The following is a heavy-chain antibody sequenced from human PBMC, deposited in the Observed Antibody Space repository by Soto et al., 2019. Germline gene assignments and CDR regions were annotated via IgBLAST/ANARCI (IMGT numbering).Heavy chain of an antibody. D-gene: IGHD2-2*01. CDR2: IYHSGST. Sequence: QVQLQESGPGLVKPSGTLSLTCAVSGGSISSSNWWSWVRQPPGKGLEWIGEIYHSGSTNYNPSLKSRVTISVDKSKHQFSLKLSSVTAADTAVYYCARMSRVVVPAATYYGMDVWGQGTTVTVSS. J-gene: IGHJ6*02. CDR3: ARMSRVVVPAATYYGMDV. CDR1: GGSISSSNW. V-gene: IGHV4-4*02.